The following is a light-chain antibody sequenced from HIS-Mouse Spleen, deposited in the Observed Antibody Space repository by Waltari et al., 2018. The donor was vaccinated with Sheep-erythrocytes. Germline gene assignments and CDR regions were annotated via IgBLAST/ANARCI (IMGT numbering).Light chain of an antibody. J-gene: IGLJ3*02. V-gene: IGLV2-14*03. CDR1: SSDVGGYNY. Sequence: QSALTQPASVSGSPGQSITISCTGTSSDVGGYNYVSLYQQHPGKAPKLMIYDVSNRPSGVSNRFSGSKSGNTASLTISGLQAEDEADYYCSSYAGSSTPWVFGGGTKLTVL. CDR3: SSYAGSSTPWV. CDR2: DVS.